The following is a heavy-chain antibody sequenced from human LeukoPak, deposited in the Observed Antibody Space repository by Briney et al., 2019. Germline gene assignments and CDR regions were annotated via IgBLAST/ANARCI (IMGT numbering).Heavy chain of an antibody. CDR3: AKDQGASGWGAFDY. Sequence: GGSLRLSCAASGFTFTTYAMHWVRQAPGKGLEWVSFISGDGGTTYYTDSVKGRFTISRDNRKTSLYLQMNSLRTEDTALYYCAKDQGASGWGAFDYWGQGTLVTVSS. J-gene: IGHJ4*02. V-gene: IGHV3-43*02. D-gene: IGHD6-19*01. CDR1: GFTFTTYA. CDR2: ISGDGGTT.